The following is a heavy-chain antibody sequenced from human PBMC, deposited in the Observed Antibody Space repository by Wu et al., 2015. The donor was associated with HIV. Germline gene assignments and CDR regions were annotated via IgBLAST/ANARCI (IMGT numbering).Heavy chain of an antibody. CDR2: IIPIFGQI. V-gene: IGHV1-69*13. J-gene: IGHJ5*02. CDR3: ARGAIVVVPAARSWWFDP. Sequence: QVQVVQSGAEVKKPGSSVKVSCKASGDTFNSYGISWVRQAPGQGLEWIGKIIPIFGQIKFAQKFQGRVTITADESTSTAYMELSSLRSEDTAVYYCARGAIVVVPAARSWWFDPWGQGTLVTVSS. D-gene: IGHD2-2*01. CDR1: GDTFNSYG.